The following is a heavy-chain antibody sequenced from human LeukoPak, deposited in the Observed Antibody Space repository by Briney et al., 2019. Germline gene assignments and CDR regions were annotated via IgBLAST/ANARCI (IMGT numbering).Heavy chain of an antibody. CDR3: AKVDYWSPENYLDS. D-gene: IGHD1-1*01. V-gene: IGHV3-23*01. CDR2: ITDGADT. CDR1: GFPFRSYA. Sequence: GGPLTLSCAASGFPFRSYAMTWVRQAPGKALESVSVITDGADTYYADSVKGRFTISRDNSQNTVHLQMDNLRADDTAVYYCAKVDYWSPENYLDSWGQGTLVTVSS. J-gene: IGHJ4*02.